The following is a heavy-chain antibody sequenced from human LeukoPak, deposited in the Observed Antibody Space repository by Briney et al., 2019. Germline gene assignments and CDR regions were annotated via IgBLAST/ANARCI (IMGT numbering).Heavy chain of an antibody. Sequence: GGSLRLSCAASGFTFGDYYMSWIRQAPGKGLGWISYISSSGSTINYADSVKGRFTISRDNAKNSLYLQMNSLRAEDTAVYYCARDKLIRSGYWGSRVDTDYWGQGTLVTVSS. D-gene: IGHD5-18*01. J-gene: IGHJ4*02. V-gene: IGHV3-11*04. CDR2: ISSSGSTI. CDR1: GFTFGDYY. CDR3: ARDKLIRSGYWGSRVDTDY.